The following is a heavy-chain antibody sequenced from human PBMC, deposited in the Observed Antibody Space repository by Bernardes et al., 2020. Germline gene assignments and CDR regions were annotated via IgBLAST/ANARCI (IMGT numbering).Heavy chain of an antibody. CDR1: GFTFRSSW. D-gene: IGHD7-27*01. CDR3: ARRANWGNWFDP. J-gene: IGHJ5*02. V-gene: IGHV3-7*01. Sequence: GGSLRLSCAASGFTFRSSWMSWVRQAPGPGLAWVANIKQDGSEKYYVDSVKGRFTISRDNAKNSLYLQMNSLRAEDTAVYYCARRANWGNWFDPWGQGTLVTVSS. CDR2: IKQDGSEK.